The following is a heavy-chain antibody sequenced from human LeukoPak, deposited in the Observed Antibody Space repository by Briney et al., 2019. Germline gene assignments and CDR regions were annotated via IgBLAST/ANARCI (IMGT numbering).Heavy chain of an antibody. D-gene: IGHD5/OR15-5a*01. V-gene: IGHV1-2*02. CDR1: GYTFTGYY. Sequence: ASVKVSCKASGYTFTGYYMHWVRQAPGQGLERMGWINPNSGGTNYAQKFQGRVTMTRDTSISTAYMELSRLRSDDTAVYYCASALLRARNWFDPWGQGTLVTVSS. J-gene: IGHJ5*02. CDR2: INPNSGGT. CDR3: ASALLRARNWFDP.